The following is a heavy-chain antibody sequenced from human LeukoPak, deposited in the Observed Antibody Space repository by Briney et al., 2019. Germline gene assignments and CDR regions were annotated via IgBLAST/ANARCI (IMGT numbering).Heavy chain of an antibody. CDR1: EFTFGDFR. CDR3: AKVAGSSWHKTPDVFDA. D-gene: IGHD2-2*01. V-gene: IGHV3-43*01. J-gene: IGHJ3*01. Sequence: GGSLRFSCVAPEFTFGDFRMTGVRQAPGKGLNWVSLLGWDGSSTFYADSVEGRFSVSRDNSKDCLYLQMNSLTIEDSALYFCAKVAGSSWHKTPDVFDAWGQGTMVIVSS. CDR2: LGWDGSST.